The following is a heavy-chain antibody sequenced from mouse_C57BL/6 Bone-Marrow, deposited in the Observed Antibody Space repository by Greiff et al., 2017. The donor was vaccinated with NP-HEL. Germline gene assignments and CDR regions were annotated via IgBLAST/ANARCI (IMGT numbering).Heavy chain of an antibody. D-gene: IGHD1-1*01. CDR1: GYTFTSYW. Sequence: QVQLQQPGAELVRPGSSVKLSCKASGYTFTSYWMDWVKQRPGQGLEWIGNIYPSDSETHYNQKFKDKATLTVDKSSSTAYMQLSSLTSEDSAVYYCARLDGSPYFDYWGQGTTLTVSS. CDR3: ARLDGSPYFDY. J-gene: IGHJ2*01. CDR2: IYPSDSET. V-gene: IGHV1-61*01.